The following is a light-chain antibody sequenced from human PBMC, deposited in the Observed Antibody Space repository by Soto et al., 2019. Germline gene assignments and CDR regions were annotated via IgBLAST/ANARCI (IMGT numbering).Light chain of an antibody. Sequence: SCELTQPPSVSVAPGQTARITWGGNNIGSKSVHWYQQKPGQAPVLVVYDDSDRPSGIPERFSGSNSGNTATLTISRVEAGDEADYYCQVWDSSSDPYVFGTGTKVTVL. CDR3: QVWDSSSDPYV. CDR1: NIGSKS. J-gene: IGLJ1*01. CDR2: DDS. V-gene: IGLV3-21*02.